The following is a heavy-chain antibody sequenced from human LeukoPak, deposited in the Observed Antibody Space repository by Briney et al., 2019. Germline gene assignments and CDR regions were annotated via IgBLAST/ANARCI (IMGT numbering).Heavy chain of an antibody. CDR2: ISGSGGST. J-gene: IGHJ6*02. Sequence: PGGSLRLSCAASGFTFSSYAMSWVRQAPGKGLEWVSAISGSGGSTYYADSVKGRFTISRDNSKNTLYLQMYSLRAEDTAVYYCAKVEGGGTYYDILTGYLHNGMDVWGQGTTVTVSS. D-gene: IGHD3-9*01. V-gene: IGHV3-23*01. CDR1: GFTFSSYA. CDR3: AKVEGGGTYYDILTGYLHNGMDV.